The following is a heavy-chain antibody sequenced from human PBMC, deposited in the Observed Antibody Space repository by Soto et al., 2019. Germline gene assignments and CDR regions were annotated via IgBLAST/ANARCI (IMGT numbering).Heavy chain of an antibody. CDR2: IYYSGST. V-gene: IGHV4-39*01. CDR3: ARVDGSADY. J-gene: IGHJ4*02. CDR1: GGSISSSSYY. Sequence: SETLSLTCTVSGGSISSSSYYWGWIRQPPGKGLEWIGSIYYSGSTYYNPSLKSRVTISVDTSKNQFSLKLSSVTAADTAVYYCARVDGSADYWGQGTLVTVS. D-gene: IGHD3-10*01.